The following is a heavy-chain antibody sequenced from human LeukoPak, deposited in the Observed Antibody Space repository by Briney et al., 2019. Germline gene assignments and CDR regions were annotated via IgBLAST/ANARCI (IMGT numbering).Heavy chain of an antibody. V-gene: IGHV3-33*08. CDR2: IWYDGSNE. J-gene: IGHJ4*02. CDR3: VRPLVGDALDY. D-gene: IGHD1-26*01. CDR1: GFTFSSYW. Sequence: GGSLRLSCAASGFTFSSYWMSWVRQAPGKGLEWVAVIWYDGSNEYYADSVKGRFTIFRDNSKNTLRLQMNSLRAEDTAVYYCVRPLVGDALDYWGQGTLVTVSS.